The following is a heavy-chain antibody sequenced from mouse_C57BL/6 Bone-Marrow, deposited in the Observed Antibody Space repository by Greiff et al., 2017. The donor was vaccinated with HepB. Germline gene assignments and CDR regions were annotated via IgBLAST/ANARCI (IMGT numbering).Heavy chain of an antibody. J-gene: IGHJ3*01. D-gene: IGHD2-4*01. CDR3: ASDDYDSAWFAY. CDR2: INPNNGGT. Sequence: EVQLQQSGPELVKPGASVKISCKASGYTFTDYYMNWVKQSHGKSLEWIGDINPNNGGTSYNQKFKGKATLTVDKSSSTAYMEIRSLTSEDSAVYYCASDDYDSAWFAYWCQGTLVTVSA. V-gene: IGHV1-26*01. CDR1: GYTFTDYY.